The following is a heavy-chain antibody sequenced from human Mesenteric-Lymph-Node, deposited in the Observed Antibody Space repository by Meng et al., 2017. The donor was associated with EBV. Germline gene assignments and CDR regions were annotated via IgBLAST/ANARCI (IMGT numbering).Heavy chain of an antibody. CDR1: VASFSDHY. CDR2: MNHDGRA. J-gene: IGHJ5*02. D-gene: IGHD2-15*01. V-gene: IGHV4-34*01. Sequence: QVQVTGWAAGLLKPSEPLSPIWTVYVASFSDHYWSWIRQPPGKGPQWIGEMNHDGRANYNPSLKSRVTMSVDTSKNQLSLKLSSVTAADTAIYYCARLVVDPIDNWFDPWGQGTLVTVSS. CDR3: ARLVVDPIDNWFDP.